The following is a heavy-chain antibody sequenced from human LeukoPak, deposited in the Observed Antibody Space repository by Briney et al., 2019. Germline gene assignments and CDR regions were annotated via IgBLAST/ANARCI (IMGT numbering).Heavy chain of an antibody. CDR3: ARVRGYSYGFFDY. J-gene: IGHJ4*02. D-gene: IGHD5-18*01. CDR2: ISSSSSYT. Sequence: GGSLRLSCAASGFTLSDYYMSWIRQAPGKGLEWVSYISSSSSYTNYADSVKGRFTISRDNAKNSLYLQMNSLRAEDTAVYYCARVRGYSYGFFDYWGQGTLVTVSS. CDR1: GFTLSDYY. V-gene: IGHV3-11*05.